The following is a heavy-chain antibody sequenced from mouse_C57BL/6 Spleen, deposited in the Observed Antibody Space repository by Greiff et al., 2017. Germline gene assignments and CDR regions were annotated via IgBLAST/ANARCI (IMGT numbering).Heavy chain of an antibody. CDR2: IYPGEGDT. CDR1: GYAFSSYW. J-gene: IGHJ1*03. D-gene: IGHD2-2*01. Sequence: QVQLQQSGAELVKPGASVKISCKASGYAFSSYWMNWVKQRPGKGLGWIGQIYPGEGDTNFNGKFKGKATLTADKSSSTAYMQLSSLTSEDSAVYFCARSGGYQYFDVWGTGTTVTVSS. V-gene: IGHV1-80*01. CDR3: ARSGGYQYFDV.